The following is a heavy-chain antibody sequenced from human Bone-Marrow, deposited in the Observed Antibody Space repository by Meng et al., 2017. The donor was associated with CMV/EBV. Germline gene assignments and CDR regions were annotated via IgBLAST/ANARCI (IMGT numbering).Heavy chain of an antibody. CDR3: ARMPIAARPS. CDR1: GYTFIDYY. Sequence: ASVKVSCKASGYTFIDYYMHWVRQAPGQGLEWMGWINPNSGGTDYAQKFQGRVTLTRDTSMNTAYMELSSLRSDDTAVFYCARMPIAARPSWGQGTTVTVSS. J-gene: IGHJ6*02. D-gene: IGHD6-6*01. V-gene: IGHV1-2*02. CDR2: INPNSGGT.